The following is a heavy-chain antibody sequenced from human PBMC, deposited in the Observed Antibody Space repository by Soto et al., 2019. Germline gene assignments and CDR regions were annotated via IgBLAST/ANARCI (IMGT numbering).Heavy chain of an antibody. Sequence: SETLPLTCTVSGGSLSSGDYYWSWIRQPPGKGLEWIGYIYNSGSPNYNPSLKSRVAILIDKSKNQFSLSLTSVTAADTAVYYCATVGSSWFGAFDIWGHGTMVTVSS. CDR1: GGSLSSGDYY. J-gene: IGHJ3*02. V-gene: IGHV4-30-4*01. D-gene: IGHD6-13*01. CDR3: ATVGSSWFGAFDI. CDR2: IYNSGSP.